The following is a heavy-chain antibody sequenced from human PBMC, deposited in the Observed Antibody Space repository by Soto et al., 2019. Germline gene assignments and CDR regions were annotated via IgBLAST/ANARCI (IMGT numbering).Heavy chain of an antibody. CDR3: SRRAPEGFDP. CDR1: GDSISGNNW. Sequence: PSETLSLTCAVSGDSISGNNWWSWVRQSPGKGLEWIGEIYHTGKATYNPSLKSRVTISVDTSKNHFSLKLGSVTAADTALYYCSRRAPEGFDPWGQGTLVTVSS. V-gene: IGHV4-4*02. J-gene: IGHJ5*02. CDR2: IYHTGKA.